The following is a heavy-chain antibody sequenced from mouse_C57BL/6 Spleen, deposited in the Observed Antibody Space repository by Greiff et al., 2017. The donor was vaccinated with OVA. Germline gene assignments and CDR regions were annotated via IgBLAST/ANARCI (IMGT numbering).Heavy chain of an antibody. CDR1: GFTFSSYG. CDR2: ISSGGSYT. J-gene: IGHJ2*01. D-gene: IGHD2-3*01. Sequence: EVQLVESGGDLVKPGGSLKLSCAASGFTFSSYGMSWVRQTPDKRLEWVATISSGGSYTYYPDSVKGRFTISRDNAKNTLYLQMSSLKSEDTAMYYCARRGDGYYGDYFDYWGQGTTLTVSS. CDR3: ARRGDGYYGDYFDY. V-gene: IGHV5-6*01.